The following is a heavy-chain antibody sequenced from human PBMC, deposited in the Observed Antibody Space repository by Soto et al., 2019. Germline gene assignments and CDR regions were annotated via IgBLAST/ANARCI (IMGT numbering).Heavy chain of an antibody. D-gene: IGHD3-10*01. CDR3: AKDHDYYGSGEGL. CDR1: GFTFSNYW. J-gene: IGHJ4*02. Sequence: GGSLRLSCAASGFTFSNYWMSWVRQAPGRGLEWVANIKGDGSEKYYVDSVKGRFTISRDNSKNTLYLQMNSLRAEDTAVYYCAKDHDYYGSGEGLWGQGTLVTVSS. CDR2: IKGDGSEK. V-gene: IGHV3-7*05.